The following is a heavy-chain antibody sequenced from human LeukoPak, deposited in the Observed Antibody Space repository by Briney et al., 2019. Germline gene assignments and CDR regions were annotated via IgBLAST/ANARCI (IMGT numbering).Heavy chain of an antibody. V-gene: IGHV1-18*01. Sequence: ASVKVSCKASGYTFTSYGISWVRQAPGRGLEWMGWISAYNGNINYAQKLQGRVTMTTDTSTSTAYMELRSLRSDDTAVYYCARDHQVPAYIVATMGDFDYWGQGTLVTVSS. CDR1: GYTFTSYG. D-gene: IGHD5-12*01. CDR2: ISAYNGNI. CDR3: ARDHQVPAYIVATMGDFDY. J-gene: IGHJ4*02.